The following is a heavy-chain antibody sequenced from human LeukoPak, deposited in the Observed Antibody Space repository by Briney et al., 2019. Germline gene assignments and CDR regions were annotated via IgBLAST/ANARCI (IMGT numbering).Heavy chain of an antibody. CDR2: IYYSGST. J-gene: IGHJ6*02. Sequence: PSETLSLTCTVSGGSISSSSYYWGWIRQPPGKSLEWIGSIYYSGSTYYNPSLKSRVTISVDTSKNQFSLKLSSVTAADTAVYYCARDGGILYCSSTSCYIPNRKYYYYGMDVWGQGTTVTVSS. D-gene: IGHD2-2*02. V-gene: IGHV4-39*02. CDR1: GGSISSSSYY. CDR3: ARDGGILYCSSTSCYIPNRKYYYYGMDV.